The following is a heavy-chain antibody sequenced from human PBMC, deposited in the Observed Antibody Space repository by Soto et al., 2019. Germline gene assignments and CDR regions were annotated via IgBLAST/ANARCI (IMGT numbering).Heavy chain of an antibody. J-gene: IGHJ6*02. CDR1: GYTFTNYY. CDR3: ARGGGIFGVADYYGMDV. D-gene: IGHD3-3*01. Sequence: ASVKVSCKASGYTFTNYYIHWVRQAPGQGLEWMGMTNPGGGGATYAQKYAQKFQGRVTMTRDTSTSTVYMELSSLRSEDTAVYYCARGGGIFGVADYYGMDVWGQGTTVTVSS. CDR2: TNPGGGGA. V-gene: IGHV1-46*01.